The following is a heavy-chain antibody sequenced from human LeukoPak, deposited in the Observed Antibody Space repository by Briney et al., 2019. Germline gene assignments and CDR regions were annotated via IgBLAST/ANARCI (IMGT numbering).Heavy chain of an antibody. J-gene: IGHJ4*02. CDR1: GFTLNDYA. CDR2: MSWDGSNK. D-gene: IGHD3-10*01. CDR3: AKSNYYGSALGYFDY. V-gene: IGHV3-30*04. Sequence: GGSLRLSCAASGFTLNDYAMHWVRQAPGKGLEWVADMSWDGSNKDYAHSVKGRFTISRDNSKNTLYLRMNSLKTEDTAMYYCAKSNYYGSALGYFDYWGQGTLVTVSS.